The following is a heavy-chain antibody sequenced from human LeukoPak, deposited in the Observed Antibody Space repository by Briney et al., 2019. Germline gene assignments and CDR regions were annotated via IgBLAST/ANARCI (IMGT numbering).Heavy chain of an antibody. CDR1: GFTFSSYA. J-gene: IGHJ2*01. D-gene: IGHD1-1*01. CDR3: ASMRVPVYWYFDL. Sequence: GGSLRLSCAASGFTFSSYAMRWVRQAPGKGLEWVSAISGSGGSTYYADSVKGRFTISRDNSKNTLYLQMNSLRAEDTAVYYCASMRVPVYWYFDLWGRGTLVTVSS. CDR2: ISGSGGST. V-gene: IGHV3-23*01.